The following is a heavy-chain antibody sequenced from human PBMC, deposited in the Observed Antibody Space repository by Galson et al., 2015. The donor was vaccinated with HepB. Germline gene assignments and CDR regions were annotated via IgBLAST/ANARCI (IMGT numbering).Heavy chain of an antibody. CDR1: GFTFSSYW. Sequence: SLRLSCAASGFTFSSYWMSWVRQAPGKGLEWVANIKQDGSEKYYVDSVKGRFTISRDNAKNSLYLQMNSLRAEDTAVYYCARVYSSSWEEEHFDYWGQGTLVTVS. J-gene: IGHJ4*02. V-gene: IGHV3-7*03. CDR2: IKQDGSEK. CDR3: ARVYSSSWEEEHFDY. D-gene: IGHD6-13*01.